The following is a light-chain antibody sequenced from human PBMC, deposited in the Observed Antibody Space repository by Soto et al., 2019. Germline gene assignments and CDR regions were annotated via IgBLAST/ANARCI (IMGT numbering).Light chain of an antibody. CDR3: SAYTSSSTGV. CDR2: DVS. V-gene: IGLV2-14*01. J-gene: IGLJ1*01. CDR1: SSDVGGYNY. Sequence: QSALTQPASVSGSPGQSITISCTGTSSDVGGYNYVSWYQQHPGKAPKLMNYDVSNRPSGVSNRFSGSKSCNTASLTISGLQAEDEADYDCSAYTSSSTGVFGTGTKLTVL.